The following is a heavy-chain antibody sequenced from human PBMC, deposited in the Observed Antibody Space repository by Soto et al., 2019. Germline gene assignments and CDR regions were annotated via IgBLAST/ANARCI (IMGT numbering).Heavy chain of an antibody. Sequence: GSLRLSCAASGFSFSTHYMNWVRQSPGKGLEWVSSINRDSTVIYYADSVKGRFTISRDNARNSLSLQMNSLRAEDTAVYYCLIGDYYVGAGILLTVYS. J-gene: IGHJ4*02. V-gene: IGHV3-48*01. CDR1: GFSFSTHY. CDR2: INRDSTVI. CDR3: LIGDYY. D-gene: IGHD5-12*01.